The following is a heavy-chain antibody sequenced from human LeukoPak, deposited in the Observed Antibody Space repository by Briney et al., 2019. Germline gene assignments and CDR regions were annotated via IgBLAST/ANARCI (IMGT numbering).Heavy chain of an antibody. Sequence: GSLRLSCAASGFTFSSYSMNWVRQAPGKGLEWVSSISSSSSFIYYADSVKGRFTISRDNAKNSLYLQMNSLRGEDTAVYYCARGDSSGYSSSVYFQHWGQGTLVTVSS. V-gene: IGHV3-21*01. J-gene: IGHJ1*01. CDR3: ARGDSSGYSSSVYFQH. D-gene: IGHD3-22*01. CDR1: GFTFSSYS. CDR2: ISSSSSFI.